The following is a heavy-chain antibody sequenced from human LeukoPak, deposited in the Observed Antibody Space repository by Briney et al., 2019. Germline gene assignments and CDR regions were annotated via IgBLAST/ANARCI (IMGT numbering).Heavy chain of an antibody. CDR1: GFTFSSYW. J-gene: IGHJ1*01. CDR3: AGAPSESGGYYPEYIRH. V-gene: IGHV3-74*01. Sequence: SGGSLRLSCAASGFTFSSYWMHWVRQAPGKGLVWVSRIKGDGNTNYADSVKGRFTISRDNSKTTVFLQMNSLRAEDTVVYYCAGAPSESGGYYPEYIRHWGQGTMVTVSS. D-gene: IGHD3-22*01. CDR2: IKGDGNT.